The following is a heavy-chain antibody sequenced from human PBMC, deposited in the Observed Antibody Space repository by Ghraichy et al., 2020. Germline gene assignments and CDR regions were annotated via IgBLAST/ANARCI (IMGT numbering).Heavy chain of an antibody. D-gene: IGHD1-1*01. J-gene: IGHJ4*02. V-gene: IGHV3-33*01. CDR1: GFTFSNYG. CDR3: TRDNGVGGWNDPLYYFDY. CDR2: IWSGGSYK. Sequence: GGYLRLSCAASGFTFSNYGMHWVRQAPGKGLEWVAVIWSGGSYKYYADSVKGRFTISRDNSKNTLYLQMNSLRAEDTAVYYCTRDNGVGGWNDPLYYFDYWGQGTLVTVSS.